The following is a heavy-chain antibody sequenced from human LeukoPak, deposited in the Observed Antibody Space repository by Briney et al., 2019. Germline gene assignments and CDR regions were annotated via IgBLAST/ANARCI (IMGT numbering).Heavy chain of an antibody. CDR3: ARENLFDSTAYLD. CDR1: GYSIRTSSH. J-gene: IGHJ4*02. Sequence: SVTLSLTCSVSGYSIRTSSHWGWIRQSPGEGLEWMGSIYHSGSSYYNPSLKNRVTLSIDTSKNHSSLKLNSVTAADTAPYYCARENLFDSTAYLDWGQGMLVIVSS. V-gene: IGHV4-38-2*02. D-gene: IGHD3-22*01. CDR2: IYHSGSS.